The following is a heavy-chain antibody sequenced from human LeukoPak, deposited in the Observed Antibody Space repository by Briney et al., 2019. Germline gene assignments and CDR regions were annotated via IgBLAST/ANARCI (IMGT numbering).Heavy chain of an antibody. D-gene: IGHD3-22*01. Sequence: SETLSLTCTVSGGSISSSSYYWGWIRQPPGKGLEWIGSIYYSGSTYYNPSLKSRVTMSVDTSKNQFSLKLSSVTAADTAVYYCARSYYDSSGYPNYFDYWGQGTLVTVSS. V-gene: IGHV4-39*01. CDR3: ARSYYDSSGYPNYFDY. CDR1: GGSISSSSYY. J-gene: IGHJ4*02. CDR2: IYYSGST.